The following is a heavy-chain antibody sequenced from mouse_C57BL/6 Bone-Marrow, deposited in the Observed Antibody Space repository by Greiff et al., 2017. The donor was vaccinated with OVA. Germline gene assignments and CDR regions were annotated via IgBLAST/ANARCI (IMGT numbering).Heavy chain of an antibody. J-gene: IGHJ4*01. V-gene: IGHV1-4*01. D-gene: IGHD3-3*01. CDR2: INPSRGYT. Sequence: VQLQQSGAELARPGASVKMSCKASGYTFTSYTMHWVNQRPGQGLEWIGYINPSRGYTKYNQKFKDKATLTADKSSSTAYMQLSSLTSEDSAVYYCVGVAGGYDAMDYWGQGTSVTVSS. CDR1: GYTFTSYT. CDR3: VGVAGGYDAMDY.